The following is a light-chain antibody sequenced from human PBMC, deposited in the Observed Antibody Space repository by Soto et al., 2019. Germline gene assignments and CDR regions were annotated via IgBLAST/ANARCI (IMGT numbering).Light chain of an antibody. Sequence: QSALTQPASVSGSPGQSITISCTGTSNDVGGYNLVSWYQQHPGKAPKLMIYEVSKRPSGVSNRFSGSKSGNTASLTISGLQAEDEADYYCCSYAGSRVFGTGTKVTVL. J-gene: IGLJ1*01. CDR3: CSYAGSRV. V-gene: IGLV2-23*02. CDR2: EVS. CDR1: SNDVGGYNL.